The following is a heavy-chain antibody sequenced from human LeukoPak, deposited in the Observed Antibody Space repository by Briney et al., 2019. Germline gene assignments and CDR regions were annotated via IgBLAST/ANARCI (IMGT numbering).Heavy chain of an antibody. CDR1: GFTFSTYW. CDR3: ARDGGSRISDC. CDR2: IRQDGSEK. Sequence: PEGSLRLSCAASGFTFSTYWMSWVRQAPGKGLEWVANIRQDGSEKYYVDSVKGRFTISRDNAKNSLFLQMNSLRAEDTAVYYCARDGGSRISDCWGQGTLVTVSS. V-gene: IGHV3-7*01. D-gene: IGHD2-15*01. J-gene: IGHJ4*02.